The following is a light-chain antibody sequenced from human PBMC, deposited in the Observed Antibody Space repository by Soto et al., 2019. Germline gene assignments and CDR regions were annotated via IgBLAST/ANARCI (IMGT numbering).Light chain of an antibody. CDR3: QQYTNWPT. Sequence: EFVLTQSPGTLSLSPGERATLSCRASQTVRNNYLAWYQQKPGQAPRLLIYDASTRATGIPARFSASGSGTEFTLTISSLQSEDFAVYYCQQYTNWPTFGQGTRLEIK. CDR2: DAS. V-gene: IGKV3-15*01. J-gene: IGKJ5*01. CDR1: QTVRNN.